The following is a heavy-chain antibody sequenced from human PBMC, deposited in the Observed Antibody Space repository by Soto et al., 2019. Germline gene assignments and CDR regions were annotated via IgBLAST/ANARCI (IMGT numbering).Heavy chain of an antibody. D-gene: IGHD3-9*01. CDR3: ASQLRYFDWLYSPLDY. V-gene: IGHV1-69*01. J-gene: IGHJ4*02. Sequence: QVQLVQSGAEVKKPGSSVKVSCKASGGTFSSYAISWVRQAPGQGLEWMGGIIPIFGTANYAQKFQGRVTITADESTSTAYMELSSLRSEDTAVYYCASQLRYFDWLYSPLDYWGQGTLVTVSS. CDR1: GGTFSSYA. CDR2: IIPIFGTA.